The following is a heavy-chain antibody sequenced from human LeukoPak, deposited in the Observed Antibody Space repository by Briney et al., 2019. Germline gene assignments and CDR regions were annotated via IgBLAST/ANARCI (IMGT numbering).Heavy chain of an antibody. J-gene: IGHJ5*02. CDR1: GFTFSSYA. CDR3: AKAILWFGELSTKNNWFDP. CDR2: ISGSGGST. D-gene: IGHD3-10*01. V-gene: IGHV3-23*01. Sequence: GGSLRLSCTASGFTFSSYAMSWVRQAPGKGLGWVSAISGSGGSTYYADSVKGRFTISRDNSKNTLYLQMNSLRAEDTAVYDCAKAILWFGELSTKNNWFDPWGQGTLVTVSS.